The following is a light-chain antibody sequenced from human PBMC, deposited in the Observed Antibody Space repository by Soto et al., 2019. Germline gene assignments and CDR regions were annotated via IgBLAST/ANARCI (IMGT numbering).Light chain of an antibody. CDR1: QSISSY. CDR2: AAS. CDR3: QQSYSTRMYT. J-gene: IGKJ2*01. Sequence: DIQMTQSPSSLSASVGDRVTITCRASQSISSYLNWYQQKPGKAPKLLIYAASSFQSGVPSRFSGSGSGTDFTLTISSLQPEDFATYYCQQSYSTRMYTFGQGTKLEIK. V-gene: IGKV1-39*01.